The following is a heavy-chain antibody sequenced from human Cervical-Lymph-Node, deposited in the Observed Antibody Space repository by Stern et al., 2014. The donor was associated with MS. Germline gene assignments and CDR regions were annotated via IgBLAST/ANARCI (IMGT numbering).Heavy chain of an antibody. CDR3: ATGVPSEIYGVVIPPYSIDV. J-gene: IGHJ6*02. Sequence: QVQLVESGAEVKKPGASVRVSCEISGYTLTEVSMHWVRQAPGKGLEWMGGFDHEDGETIYAPKFQGRLTVTEDTSTDTAYMELSSLRSEDTAVYYCATGVPSEIYGVVIPPYSIDVWGQGTTVTVSS. CDR1: GYTLTEVS. CDR2: FDHEDGET. D-gene: IGHD3-3*01. V-gene: IGHV1-24*01.